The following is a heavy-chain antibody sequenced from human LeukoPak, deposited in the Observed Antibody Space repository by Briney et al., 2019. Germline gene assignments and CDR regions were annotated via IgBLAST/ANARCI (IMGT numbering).Heavy chain of an antibody. Sequence: GGSLRLSCADSGFTFSSYAMTWVRQTPGKGLEWVSALIGVSGTTYYADSVTGRFTISRDNSKNTLYLQMNTLRAEDTAVYYCAVYCSGGCYSGLVWGQGTPVTVSS. CDR3: AVYCSGGCYSGLV. V-gene: IGHV3-23*01. CDR2: LIGVSGTT. D-gene: IGHD2-21*02. CDR1: GFTFSSYA. J-gene: IGHJ4*02.